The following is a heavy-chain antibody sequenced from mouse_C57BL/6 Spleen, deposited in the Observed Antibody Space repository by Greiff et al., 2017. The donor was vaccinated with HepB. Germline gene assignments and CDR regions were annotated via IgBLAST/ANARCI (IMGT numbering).Heavy chain of an antibody. CDR2: ISYDGSN. J-gene: IGHJ2*01. Sequence: EVKLQESGPGLVKPSQSLSLTCSVTGYSITSGYYWNWIRQFPGNKLEWMGYISYDGSNNYNPSLKNRISITRDTSKNQFFLKLNSVTTEDTATYYCARAGYLVLRNYFEYWGQGTTLAVAS. V-gene: IGHV3-6*01. D-gene: IGHD1-1*01. CDR1: GYSITSGYY. CDR3: ARAGYLVLRNYFEY.